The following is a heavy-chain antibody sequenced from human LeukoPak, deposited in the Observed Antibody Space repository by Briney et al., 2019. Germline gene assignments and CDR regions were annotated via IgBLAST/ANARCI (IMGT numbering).Heavy chain of an antibody. CDR1: GFTSSSYW. CDR3: AREEGSGWYLDY. Sequence: GGSLRLSCAASGFTSSSYWMSWVRQAPGKGLEWVANIKQDGSEKYYVDSVKGRFTISRDSAKNSLYLQMNGLRAEDTAVYYCAREEGSGWYLDYWGQGTLVTVSS. D-gene: IGHD6-19*01. CDR2: IKQDGSEK. J-gene: IGHJ4*02. V-gene: IGHV3-7*01.